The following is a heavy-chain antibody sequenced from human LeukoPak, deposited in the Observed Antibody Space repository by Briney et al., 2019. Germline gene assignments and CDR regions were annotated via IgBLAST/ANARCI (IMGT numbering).Heavy chain of an antibody. D-gene: IGHD3-22*01. V-gene: IGHV3-30*04. Sequence: GGSLRLSCAASGFTFSSYAMHWVRQAPGKGLERVAVISYDGSNKYYADSVKGRFTISRDNSKNTLYLQMNSLRAEDTAVYYCARLGSSGYYPLGYWGQGTLVTVSS. J-gene: IGHJ4*02. CDR2: ISYDGSNK. CDR3: ARLGSSGYYPLGY. CDR1: GFTFSSYA.